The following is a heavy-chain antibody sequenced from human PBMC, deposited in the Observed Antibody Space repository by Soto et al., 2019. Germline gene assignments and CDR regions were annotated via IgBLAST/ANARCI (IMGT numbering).Heavy chain of an antibody. CDR3: ARDLCSGGGCYSFYYCYYLAV. Sequence: ASVKVSCKASGYTFTSYAMHWVRQAPGQRLEWMGWINAGNGNTKYSQKFQGRVTITRDTSASTAYMELSSLRSEDTAVYYCARDLCSGGGCYSFYYCYYLAVWVKGTSVTVSS. V-gene: IGHV1-3*01. CDR2: INAGNGNT. J-gene: IGHJ6*03. D-gene: IGHD2-15*01. CDR1: GYTFTSYA.